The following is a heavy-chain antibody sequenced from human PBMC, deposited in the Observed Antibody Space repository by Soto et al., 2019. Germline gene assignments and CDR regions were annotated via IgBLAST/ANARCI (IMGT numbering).Heavy chain of an antibody. J-gene: IGHJ5*02. CDR3: AREEEQWLAPGWFDP. CDR2: ISSSSSYI. CDR1: GFTFSSYS. V-gene: IGHV3-21*01. Sequence: PGGSLRLSCAASGFTFSSYSMNWVRQAPGKGLEWVSSISSSSSYIYYADSVKGRFTTSRDNAKNSLYLQMNSLRAEDTAVYYCAREEEQWLAPGWFDPWGQGTLVTVSS. D-gene: IGHD6-19*01.